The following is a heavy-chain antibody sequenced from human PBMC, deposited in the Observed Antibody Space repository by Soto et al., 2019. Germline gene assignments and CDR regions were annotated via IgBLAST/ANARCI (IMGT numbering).Heavy chain of an antibody. CDR2: IYYSGST. D-gene: IGHD2-2*02. CDR1: GGSISSGGYY. J-gene: IGHJ4*02. V-gene: IGHV4-31*03. CDR3: ARVDYCSSTSCYTPYLDY. Sequence: SETLSLTCTVSGGSISSGGYYWSWIRQHPGKGLEWIGYIYYSGSTYYNPSLKGRVTISVDTSKNKISLKLSSVTAADTAVYYCARVDYCSSTSCYTPYLDYWGQGTLVTVSS.